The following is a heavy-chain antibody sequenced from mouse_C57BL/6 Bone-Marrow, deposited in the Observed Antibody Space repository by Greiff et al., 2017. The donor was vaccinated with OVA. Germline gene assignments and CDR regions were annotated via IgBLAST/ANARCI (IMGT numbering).Heavy chain of an antibody. D-gene: IGHD1-1*01. CDR2: IDPENGDT. CDR1: GFNIKDDY. Sequence: EVQLQQSGAELVRPGASVKLSCTASGFNIKDDYMHWVKQRPEQGLEWIGWIDPENGDTEYASKFQGKATITADTSSNTAYLQLSSLTSEDTAVYYCTTERVITTVMDYWGQGTSVTVSS. V-gene: IGHV14-4*01. CDR3: TTERVITTVMDY. J-gene: IGHJ4*01.